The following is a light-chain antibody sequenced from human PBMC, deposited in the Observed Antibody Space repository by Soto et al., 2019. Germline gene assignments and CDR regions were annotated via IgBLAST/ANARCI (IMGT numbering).Light chain of an antibody. CDR2: DAS. CDR1: QSVSNY. J-gene: IGKJ5*01. Sequence: EIVLTQSPATLSLSPGERATLSCRASQSVSNYLAWYQQKPGQAPRLLISDASNRATGIPVRFSGSGSGTDFTLTISRLEPEDFAVYYCQQYGNSPITFGQGTRLEIK. CDR3: QQYGNSPIT. V-gene: IGKV3-11*01.